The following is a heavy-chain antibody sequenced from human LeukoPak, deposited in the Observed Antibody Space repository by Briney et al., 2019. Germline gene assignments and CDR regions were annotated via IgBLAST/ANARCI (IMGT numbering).Heavy chain of an antibody. V-gene: IGHV4-39*01. J-gene: IGHJ4*02. D-gene: IGHD4-23*01. CDR2: VYYSGET. CDR3: AKTGYGGNPFDS. CDR1: GASISSSSYS. Sequence: PSETLCLTCTVSGASISSSSYSWGWIRQPPGKGLEWIGGVYYSGETHYNPSLKSRVTISVDVSKNQFSLKLSSVTAADTAVYYCAKTGYGGNPFDSWGQGTHDPVSS.